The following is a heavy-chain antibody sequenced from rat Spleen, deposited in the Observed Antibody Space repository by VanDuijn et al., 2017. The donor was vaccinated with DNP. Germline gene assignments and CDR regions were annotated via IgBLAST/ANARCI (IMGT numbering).Heavy chain of an antibody. CDR2: MSSGGST. D-gene: IGHD4-3*01. CDR3: TRDPLYKSGALDA. V-gene: IGHV2S12*01. Sequence: QVQLKESGPGLVQPSQTLSLTCTVSGFSLTRDGVTWVRQPPGKGLEWLAAMSSGGSTYYNSTLKSRLSLSRDTSTNQIFLKMNSLQIEDTAIYFCTRDPLYKSGALDAWGQGISVTVSS. J-gene: IGHJ4*01. CDR1: GFSLTRDG.